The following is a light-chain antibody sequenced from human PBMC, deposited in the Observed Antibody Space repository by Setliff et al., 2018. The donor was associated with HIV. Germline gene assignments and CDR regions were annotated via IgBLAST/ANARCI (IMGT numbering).Light chain of an antibody. J-gene: IGLJ1*01. CDR1: SGSVSTSNY. CDR3: LLCLSSGIYV. Sequence: QPVVTQEPAFSVSPGGTVTLTCGLTSGSVSTSNYPSWYQQTPGQAPRTLIYSTNIRSSGVPDRFSGSIVGNKAALTIAGAQADDESDYFCLLCLSSGIYVFGTGTKVTVL. V-gene: IGLV8-61*01. CDR2: STN.